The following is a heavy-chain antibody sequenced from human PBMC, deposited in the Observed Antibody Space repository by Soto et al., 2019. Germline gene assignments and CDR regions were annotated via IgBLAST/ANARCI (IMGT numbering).Heavy chain of an antibody. CDR2: IISGSSTT. D-gene: IGHD1-26*01. J-gene: IGHJ5*02. Sequence: PGGSLRLSCASSGFTFSAYSMNLVRQAPGKGLEWVSYIISGSSTTYYADSVKGRFTISRDNAKNSVYLQMNSLRDEDTAVYYCAREGGSLNWFDPWGQGTLVTVSS. CDR1: GFTFSAYS. V-gene: IGHV3-48*02. CDR3: AREGGSLNWFDP.